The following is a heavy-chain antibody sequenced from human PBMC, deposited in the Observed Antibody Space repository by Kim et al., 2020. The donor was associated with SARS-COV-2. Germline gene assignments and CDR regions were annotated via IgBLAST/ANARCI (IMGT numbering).Heavy chain of an antibody. CDR2: ISYDGTNK. V-gene: IGHV3-30*04. CDR1: GFSFSNYA. J-gene: IGHJ4*01. CDR3: ARKRTTSSWSYYFEY. D-gene: IGHD6-13*01. Sequence: GGSLRLSCAASGFSFSNYAMSWVRQAPGKGLEWVSLISYDGTNKDYADSVKGRFTISRDNSKSTLYLQMNSLRVADTAVYFCARKRTTSSWSYYFEYTG.